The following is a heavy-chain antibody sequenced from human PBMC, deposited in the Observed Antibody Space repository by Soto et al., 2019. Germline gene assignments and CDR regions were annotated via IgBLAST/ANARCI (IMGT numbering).Heavy chain of an antibody. CDR2: INPSGGGT. V-gene: IGHV1-46*01. CDR3: ARDRGGGAFGGYDFWSGYPPDGMDV. CDR1: GYAFTNYY. J-gene: IGHJ6*01. Sequence: ASVKVSCKASGYAFTNYYMHWARQAPGQGLEWMGIINPSGGGTSYAQKFQGRLTVTRDTSTSTVYMELRTLRSEDTAVYYCARDRGGGAFGGYDFWSGYPPDGMDVWGQGTTVTVSS. D-gene: IGHD3-3*01.